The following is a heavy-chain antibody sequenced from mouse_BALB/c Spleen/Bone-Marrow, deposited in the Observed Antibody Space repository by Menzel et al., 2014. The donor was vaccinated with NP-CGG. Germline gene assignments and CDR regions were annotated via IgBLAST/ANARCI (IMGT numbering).Heavy chain of an antibody. CDR1: GYTFXSYF. V-gene: IGHV1S56*01. J-gene: IGHJ4*01. CDR2: IYPGNVNT. CDR3: ARWVVGRDYAMDY. D-gene: IGHD1-1*01. Sequence: LVESGPELVKPGASVRISCKASGYTFXSYFLHWVKQRPGQGLEWIGWIYPGNVNTKYNEKFKGKATLTADKSSSTAYMQLSSLTSEASAVYFCARWVVGRDYAMDYWGQGTSVTVSS.